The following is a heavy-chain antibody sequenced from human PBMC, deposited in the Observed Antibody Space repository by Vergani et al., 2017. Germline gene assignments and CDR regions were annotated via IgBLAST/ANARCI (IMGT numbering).Heavy chain of an antibody. D-gene: IGHD3-16*02. Sequence: QVQLVQSGAEVKKPGASVKVSCKASGYTFTSYAMHWVRQAPGQRVGWMGWINAGNGNTKYSQKFQGRVTITRDTSASTAYMELSSLRSEDTAVYYCARVRPVWGSYREPGGDYFDYWGQGTLVTVSS. J-gene: IGHJ4*02. CDR3: ARVRPVWGSYREPGGDYFDY. V-gene: IGHV1-3*01. CDR2: INAGNGNT. CDR1: GYTFTSYA.